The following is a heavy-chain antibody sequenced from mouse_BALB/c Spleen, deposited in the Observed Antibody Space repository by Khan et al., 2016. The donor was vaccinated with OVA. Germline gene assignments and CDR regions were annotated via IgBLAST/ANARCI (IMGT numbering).Heavy chain of an antibody. CDR2: ISTGGHYT. Sequence: EVQLVESGGDLVKPGGSLKLSCAASGFTFSTYGMSWVRQTPDMRLEWVATISTGGHYTYYPDSVKGRFTIYRDNAKNTLYLQMSSLKSEDTAIFYCTRLAYYYNSKGFAYGGQGTLVTVAA. J-gene: IGHJ3*01. D-gene: IGHD1-1*01. V-gene: IGHV5-6*01. CDR1: GFTFSTYG. CDR3: TRLAYYYNSKGFAY.